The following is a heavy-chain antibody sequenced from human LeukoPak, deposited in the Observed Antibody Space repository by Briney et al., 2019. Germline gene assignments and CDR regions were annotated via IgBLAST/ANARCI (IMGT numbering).Heavy chain of an antibody. CDR1: GYTFTSYA. CDR2: INAGNGNT. J-gene: IGHJ4*02. Sequence: ASVKVSCKASGYTFTSYAMHWVRQAPGQRLEWMGWINAGNGNTKYSQKFQGRVTITRDTSASTAYMELSSLRSEDTAVYYCARDRIIMVRGIEYRGQGTLVTVSS. CDR3: ARDRIIMVRGIEY. V-gene: IGHV1-3*01. D-gene: IGHD3-10*01.